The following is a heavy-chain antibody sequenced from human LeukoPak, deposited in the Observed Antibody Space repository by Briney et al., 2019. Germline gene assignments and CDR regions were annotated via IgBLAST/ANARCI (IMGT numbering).Heavy chain of an antibody. Sequence: SETLSLTCAVYGGSFSGYYWSWIRQPPGKGLEWIGEINHSGSTNYNPSLKSRVTISVDTSKNQFSLKLSSVTAADTAVYYCARVGNYSDSSGYYSRRPFDYWGQGTLVTVSS. CDR1: GGSFSGYY. D-gene: IGHD3-22*01. V-gene: IGHV4-34*01. CDR3: ARVGNYSDSSGYYSRRPFDY. CDR2: INHSGST. J-gene: IGHJ4*02.